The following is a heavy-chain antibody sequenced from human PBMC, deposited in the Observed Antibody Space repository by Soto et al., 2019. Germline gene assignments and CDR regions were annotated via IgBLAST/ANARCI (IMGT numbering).Heavy chain of an antibody. V-gene: IGHV3-30*18. CDR2: ISYDGSNK. CDR1: GFTFSSYG. CDR3: AKQPYYDYVWGSYRPNNYFDY. Sequence: QVQLVESGGGVVQPGRSLRLSCAASGFTFSSYGMHWVRQAPGKGLEWVAVISYDGSNKYYADSVKGRFTISRDNSKNTLSLQMNSLRAEDTAVYYCAKQPYYDYVWGSYRPNNYFDYWGQGTLVTVSS. D-gene: IGHD3-16*02. J-gene: IGHJ4*02.